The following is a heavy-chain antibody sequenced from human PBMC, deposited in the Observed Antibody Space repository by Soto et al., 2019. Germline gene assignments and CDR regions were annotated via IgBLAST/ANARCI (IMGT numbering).Heavy chain of an antibody. Sequence: PGGSLRLSCAASGFTFSSYWMSWVRQAPGKGLEWVANIKQDGSEKYYVDSVKGRFTISRDNAKNSLYLQMNSLRAEDTAVYYCARVRLTIFGVANYYMDVWGKGTTVTVSS. CDR2: IKQDGSEK. V-gene: IGHV3-7*01. CDR1: GFTFSSYW. J-gene: IGHJ6*03. CDR3: ARVRLTIFGVANYYMDV. D-gene: IGHD3-3*01.